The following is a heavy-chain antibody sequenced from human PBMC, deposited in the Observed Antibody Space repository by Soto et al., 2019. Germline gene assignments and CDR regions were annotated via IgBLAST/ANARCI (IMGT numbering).Heavy chain of an antibody. D-gene: IGHD6-6*01. V-gene: IGHV4-39*01. CDR1: GGSISSSSYY. Sequence: PSETLSLTCTVSGGSISSSSYYWGWIRQPPGKGLEWIGSIYYSGSTYYNPSLKSRVTISVDTSKNQFSLKLSSVTAADTAVYYCASPIAARPIDYWGQGTLVTVSS. J-gene: IGHJ4*02. CDR3: ASPIAARPIDY. CDR2: IYYSGST.